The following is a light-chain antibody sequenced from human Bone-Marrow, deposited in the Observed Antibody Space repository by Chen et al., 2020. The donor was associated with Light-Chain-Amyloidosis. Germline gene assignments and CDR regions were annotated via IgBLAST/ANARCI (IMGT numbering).Light chain of an antibody. J-gene: IGLJ3*02. V-gene: IGLV3-25*03. CDR3: RSADSSGSGV. Sequence: SSGLTQPPSMSVSPGQTARITCSGDALPKQFVYWYQQKPGQAPILVILKDNERASGIPERFSGSSSVTIVTLTIRGVQAEDEADYHCRSADSSGSGVFGGGTKLTVL. CDR1: ALPKQF. CDR2: KDN.